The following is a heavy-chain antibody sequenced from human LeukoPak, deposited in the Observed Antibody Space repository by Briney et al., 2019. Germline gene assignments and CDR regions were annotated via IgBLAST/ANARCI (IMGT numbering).Heavy chain of an antibody. CDR3: ALETAAEGGNWFDP. Sequence: ASVKVSCKASGGTFSSYAISWVRQAPGQGLEWMGGIIPIFGTANYAQKLQGRVTMTTDTSTSTAYMELRSLRSDDTAVYYCALETAAEGGNWFDPWGQEPWSPSPQ. D-gene: IGHD6-13*01. CDR2: IIPIFGTA. J-gene: IGHJ5*02. CDR1: GGTFSSYA. V-gene: IGHV1-69*05.